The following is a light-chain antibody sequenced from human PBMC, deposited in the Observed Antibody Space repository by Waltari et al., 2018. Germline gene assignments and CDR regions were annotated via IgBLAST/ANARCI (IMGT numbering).Light chain of an antibody. CDR1: SSDVGCYHH. V-gene: IGLV2-14*01. CDR3: SSYTTSNTWV. J-gene: IGLJ3*02. CDR2: EVT. Sequence: QSALTQPASVSGSPGQSITIPCTGTSSDVGCYHHVPWYQPHPGKAPKLIIFEVTDRPSGVSNRFSGSKSGNTASLTISGLQAEDEADYYCSSYTTSNTWVFGGGTKVTVL.